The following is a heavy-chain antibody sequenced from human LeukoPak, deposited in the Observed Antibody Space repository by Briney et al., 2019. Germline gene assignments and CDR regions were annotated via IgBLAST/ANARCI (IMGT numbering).Heavy chain of an antibody. CDR1: GYTFTRYY. Sequence: GASVKVSCKASGYTFTRYYMHWVRQAPGQGLGWMGIINPSGGSRTYAEQFQGRVTMTRDTSTSTGYMELSSLRSEDTAVYYCARGSVMTSDYYYDMDVWGQGTTVTVSS. CDR2: INPSGGSR. J-gene: IGHJ6*02. V-gene: IGHV1-46*01. CDR3: ARGSVMTSDYYYDMDV. D-gene: IGHD2-21*02.